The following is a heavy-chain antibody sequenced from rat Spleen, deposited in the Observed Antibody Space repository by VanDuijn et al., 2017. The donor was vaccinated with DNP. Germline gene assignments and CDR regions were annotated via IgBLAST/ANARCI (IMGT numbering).Heavy chain of an antibody. CDR1: GFTFDDYG. D-gene: IGHD5-1*01. Sequence: EVQLVESGGGLVQPGRSMKLSCAASGFTFDDYGMAWVRQAPGKGLEWVASITHTGDNTYYPDSVKGRFSISRDNAKSTLYLQMNSLRSEDTATYYCTREKTGRDWGQGVMVTVSS. CDR2: ITHTGDNT. V-gene: IGHV5-31*01. J-gene: IGHJ2*01. CDR3: TREKTGRD.